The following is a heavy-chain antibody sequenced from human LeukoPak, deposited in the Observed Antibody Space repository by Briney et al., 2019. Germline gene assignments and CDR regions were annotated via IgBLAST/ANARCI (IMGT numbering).Heavy chain of an antibody. V-gene: IGHV4-4*07. Sequence: KASETLSLTXTVSGGSIRSYYWSWIRQAAGKGLEWIGRIYTSGSTNYNPSLKSRVTMSVDTSKNQFSLKLSSVTAADTAVYYCARLGSSSWYETKSYFDYWGQGTLVTVSS. J-gene: IGHJ4*02. CDR3: ARLGSSSWYETKSYFDY. CDR2: IYTSGST. D-gene: IGHD6-13*01. CDR1: GGSIRSYY.